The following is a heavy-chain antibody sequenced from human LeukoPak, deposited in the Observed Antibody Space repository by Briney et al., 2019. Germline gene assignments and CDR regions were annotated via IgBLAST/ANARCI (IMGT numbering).Heavy chain of an antibody. CDR3: ATDLSAPYSSPGY. CDR2: FYPEDGET. J-gene: IGHJ4*02. V-gene: IGHV1-24*01. Sequence: ASVNVSCKVSGYTLTELSMHWVRQAPGKGLEWMGGFYPEDGETIYAQEFQGRVTMTEYTSTDTAYMELSSLRSEDTAVYYCATDLSAPYSSPGYWGQGTLVTVSS. CDR1: GYTLTELS. D-gene: IGHD6-13*01.